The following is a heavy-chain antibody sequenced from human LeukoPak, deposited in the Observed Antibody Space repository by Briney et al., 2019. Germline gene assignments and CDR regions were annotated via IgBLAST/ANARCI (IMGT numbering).Heavy chain of an antibody. CDR2: IYYSGST. V-gene: IGHV4-39*01. J-gene: IGHJ4*02. CDR1: GGSISSSSYY. Sequence: SETLSLTCTVPGGSISSSSYYWGWIRQPPGKGLEWIGSIYYSGSTYYNPSLKSRVTISVDTSKNQFSLKLSSVTAADTAVYYCARQPLHFDYWGQGTLVTVSS. CDR3: ARQPLHFDY.